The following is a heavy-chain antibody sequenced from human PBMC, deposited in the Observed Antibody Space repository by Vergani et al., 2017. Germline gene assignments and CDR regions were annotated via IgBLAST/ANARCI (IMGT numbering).Heavy chain of an antibody. J-gene: IGHJ3*01. CDR3: ARRAERWETLLRDDLDV. Sequence: QVQLKQWGPGLLKPSETLSLNCAVYGGSLSGYYWSWIRLAPGKGLEWIGEINHSGTINYNPTLKSPFNVSIDTSRDHFSLKWRSVSAADTAVYFCARRAERWETLLRDDLDVWGQGTFVTVSP. CDR1: GGSLSGYY. CDR2: INHSGTI. V-gene: IGHV4-34*01. D-gene: IGHD1-26*01.